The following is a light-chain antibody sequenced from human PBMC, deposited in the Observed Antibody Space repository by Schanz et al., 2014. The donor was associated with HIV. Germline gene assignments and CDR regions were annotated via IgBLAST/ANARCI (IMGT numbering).Light chain of an antibody. J-gene: IGLJ3*02. Sequence: QSVVTQPPSTSGTPGQRVTISCSGSRSNIETNSANWYQQFPGAAPKLIMYGDDQRPSGVPDRFSASKSGTSASLAISGLQSEDEADYYCAVWDDSLNGVVFGGGTKLTVL. CDR1: RSNIETNS. CDR3: AVWDDSLNGVV. CDR2: GDD. V-gene: IGLV1-44*01.